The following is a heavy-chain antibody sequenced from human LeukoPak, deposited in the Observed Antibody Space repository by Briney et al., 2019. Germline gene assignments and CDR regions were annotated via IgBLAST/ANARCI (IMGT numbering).Heavy chain of an antibody. CDR1: GFTFNDSA. CDR3: AKGFDSSLGGNDAFDF. Sequence: GGSLRLSCAASGFTFNDSAMHWVRQAPGKGLEWVSGINWNSDNIDYADSVKGRFTISRDNAKNTLYLQLNSLRPEDMALYYCAKGFDSSLGGNDAFDFWGQGTMVTVSS. CDR2: INWNSDNI. D-gene: IGHD3-22*01. V-gene: IGHV3-9*03. J-gene: IGHJ3*01.